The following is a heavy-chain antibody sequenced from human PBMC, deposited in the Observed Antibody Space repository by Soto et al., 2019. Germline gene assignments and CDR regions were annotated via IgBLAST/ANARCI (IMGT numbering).Heavy chain of an antibody. CDR2: ISSSGSTI. Sequence: PGGSLRLSCAASGFTFSSYEMNWVRQAPGKGLEWVSYISSSGSTIYYADSVKGRFTISRDNAKNSLYLQMNSLRAEDTAVYYCAISYCSSTSCYTRGVDPWGQGTLVTVS. D-gene: IGHD2-2*01. CDR1: GFTFSSYE. J-gene: IGHJ5*02. CDR3: AISYCSSTSCYTRGVDP. V-gene: IGHV3-48*03.